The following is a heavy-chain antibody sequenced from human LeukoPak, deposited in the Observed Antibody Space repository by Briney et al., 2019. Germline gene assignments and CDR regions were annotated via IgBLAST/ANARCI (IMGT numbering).Heavy chain of an antibody. Sequence: SETLSLTCTVSGGSGSSYYWSLIRQPAGKGLEWIGYIYYSGSTNYNPSLKSRVTISVDTSKNQFSLKLSSVTAADTAVYYCAREAVCSGCHYFDYWGQGTLVTVSS. D-gene: IGHD6-19*01. V-gene: IGHV4-59*08. CDR2: IYYSGST. J-gene: IGHJ4*02. CDR1: GGSGSSYY. CDR3: AREAVCSGCHYFDY.